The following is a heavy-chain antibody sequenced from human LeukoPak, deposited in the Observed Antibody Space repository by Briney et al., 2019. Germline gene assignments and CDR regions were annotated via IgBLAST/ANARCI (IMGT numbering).Heavy chain of an antibody. CDR2: ISSSGNTI. J-gene: IGHJ4*02. CDR3: ARGRYTNIY. V-gene: IGHV3-48*03. CDR1: EFTFTSYE. D-gene: IGHD2-2*02. Sequence: GGSLRLSCAASEFTFTSYELNWVRQAPGKGLEWVSYISSSGNTISYADSVKGRFTISRDNAKNSLYLQVISLRAEDTAVYYCARGRYTNIYWGQGTLVTVSS.